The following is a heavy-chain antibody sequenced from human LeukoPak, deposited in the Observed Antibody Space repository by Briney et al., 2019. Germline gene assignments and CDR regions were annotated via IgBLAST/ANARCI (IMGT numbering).Heavy chain of an antibody. D-gene: IGHD5-24*01. V-gene: IGHV5-51*01. Sequence: GESLKISCKGTDYTFTTYWIGWVRQMPGKGLEWMGIIYPADSDTRYSPSFQGQVTISADKSISTAYLQWSSLKASDTAMYYCARFSRDGYNYLDYWGQGTLVTVSS. J-gene: IGHJ4*01. CDR2: IYPADSDT. CDR3: ARFSRDGYNYLDY. CDR1: DYTFTTYW.